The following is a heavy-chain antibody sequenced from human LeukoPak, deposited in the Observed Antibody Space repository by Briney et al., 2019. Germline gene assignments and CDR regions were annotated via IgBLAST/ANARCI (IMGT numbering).Heavy chain of an antibody. J-gene: IGHJ4*02. CDR1: GFTFDDYA. CDR2: ISWNSGSI. V-gene: IGHV3-9*01. CDR3: AKGEAPGIAVAGYYFDY. D-gene: IGHD6-19*01. Sequence: GGSLRLSCAASGFTFDDYAMHWVRQAPGKGLEWVSGISWNSGSIGYADSVKGRFTISRDNAKNSLYLQMNSLRAEDTALYYCAKGEAPGIAVAGYYFDYWGQGTLVTVSS.